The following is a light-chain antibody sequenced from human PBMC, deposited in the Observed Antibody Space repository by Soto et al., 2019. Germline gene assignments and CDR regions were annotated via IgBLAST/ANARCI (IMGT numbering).Light chain of an antibody. CDR1: TGAVTGGHF. CDR2: DTT. Sequence: QAVVTQESSLTVSPGGTVTLTCGSSTGAVTGGHFPYWFQQKPGQAPRTLIYDTTNQHSWTPTRFSGSLLGGKAALTLSGAQLEDEADYYCLLYFDGGRRLFGGGTKLTVL. V-gene: IGLV7-46*01. CDR3: LLYFDGGRRL. J-gene: IGLJ3*02.